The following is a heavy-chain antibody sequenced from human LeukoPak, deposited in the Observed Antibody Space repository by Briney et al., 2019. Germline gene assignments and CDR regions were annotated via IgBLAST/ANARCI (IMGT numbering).Heavy chain of an antibody. D-gene: IGHD2-15*01. V-gene: IGHV1-18*01. J-gene: IGHJ4*02. CDR3: ARGGTCTAGACYSGDY. CDR1: GYSFTSYG. CDR2: ISAYNGNT. Sequence: ASVKVSCKASGYSFTSYGFSWVRQAPGQGLEWMGGISAYNGNTNYAQKFQGRVTMTTDTSTTTAYMELRSLRSDDTAVYYCARGGTCTAGACYSGDYWGQGTLVTVSS.